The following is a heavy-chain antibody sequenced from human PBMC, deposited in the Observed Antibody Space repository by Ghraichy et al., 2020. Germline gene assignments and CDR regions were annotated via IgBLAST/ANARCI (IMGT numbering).Heavy chain of an antibody. CDR3: ARDEEIAAALDY. D-gene: IGHD6-13*01. CDR2: INPNSGGT. J-gene: IGHJ4*02. V-gene: IGHV1-2*02. CDR1: GYTFTGYY. Sequence: ASVKVSCKASGYTFTGYYMHWVRQAPGQGLEWMGWINPNSGGTNYAQKFQGRVTMTRDTSISPAYMELSRLRSDDTAVYYCARDEEIAAALDYWGQGTLVTVSS.